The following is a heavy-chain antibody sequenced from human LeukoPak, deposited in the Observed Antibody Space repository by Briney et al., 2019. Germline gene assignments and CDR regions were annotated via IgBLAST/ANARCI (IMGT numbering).Heavy chain of an antibody. D-gene: IGHD3-22*01. Sequence: GGSLRLSCAASGFTFRRYTMTWVRQAPGRGLEWASSISSNSAYIYYADSLRGRLTISRDNAKNSLYLQVDSLGADDTAVYYCAREGGFHYDSSGDAFDIWGQGTMVTVSS. J-gene: IGHJ3*02. CDR1: GFTFRRYT. CDR3: AREGGFHYDSSGDAFDI. CDR2: ISSNSAYI. V-gene: IGHV3-21*01.